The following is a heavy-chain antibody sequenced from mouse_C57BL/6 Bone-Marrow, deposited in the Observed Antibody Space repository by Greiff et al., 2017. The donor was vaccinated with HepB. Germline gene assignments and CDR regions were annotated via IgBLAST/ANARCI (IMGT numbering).Heavy chain of an antibody. J-gene: IGHJ4*01. CDR2: IWSGGST. Sequence: VQVVESGPGLVQPSQSLSITCTVSGFSLTSYGVHWVRQSPGKGLEWLGVIWSGGSTDYNAAFISRLSISKDNSKRQVFFKMNSLQADDTAIYYCARKPNYYGSSYGAMDYWGQGTSVTVSS. CDR1: GFSLTSYG. V-gene: IGHV2-2*01. CDR3: ARKPNYYGSSYGAMDY. D-gene: IGHD1-1*01.